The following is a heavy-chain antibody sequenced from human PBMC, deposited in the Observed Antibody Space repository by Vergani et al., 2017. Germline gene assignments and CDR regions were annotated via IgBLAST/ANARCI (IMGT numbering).Heavy chain of an antibody. Sequence: QVTLRESGPALVKPTQTLTLTCTFSGFSLSTSGMCVSWIRQPPGKALEWLARIDWVDDKYYSTSLKTRLTISKVTSKNQVVLTMTNMYPVDTATYYCARTGYSYSKAFDYWGQGTLVTVSS. CDR2: IDWVDDK. J-gene: IGHJ4*02. D-gene: IGHD5-18*01. CDR3: ARTGYSYSKAFDY. V-gene: IGHV2-70*15. CDR1: GFSLSTSGMC.